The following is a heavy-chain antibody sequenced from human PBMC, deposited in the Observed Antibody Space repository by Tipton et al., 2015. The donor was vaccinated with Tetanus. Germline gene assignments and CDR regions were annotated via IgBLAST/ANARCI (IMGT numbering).Heavy chain of an antibody. V-gene: IGHV3-9*01. CDR1: GFTFDDYA. Sequence: SLRLSCAASGFTFDDYAMHWVRQAPGKGLEWVSGISWNSGSIGYADSVKGRFTISRDNAKNSLYLQMNSLRAEDTALYYCARVGYCSSGICYSPDYYYGMDVWGQGATVTVSS. D-gene: IGHD2-15*01. J-gene: IGHJ6*02. CDR2: ISWNSGSI. CDR3: ARVGYCSSGICYSPDYYYGMDV.